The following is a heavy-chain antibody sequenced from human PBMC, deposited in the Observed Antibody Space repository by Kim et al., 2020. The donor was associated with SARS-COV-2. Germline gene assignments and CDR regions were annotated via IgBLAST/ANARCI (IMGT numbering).Heavy chain of an antibody. CDR3: ARDSQRAVQQQPLYAFDI. J-gene: IGHJ3*02. V-gene: IGHV4-31*02. Sequence: KSRVTISVDTSKNPFSLKLSSVTAADTAVYYCARDSQRAVQQQPLYAFDIWGQGTMVTVSS. D-gene: IGHD6-13*01.